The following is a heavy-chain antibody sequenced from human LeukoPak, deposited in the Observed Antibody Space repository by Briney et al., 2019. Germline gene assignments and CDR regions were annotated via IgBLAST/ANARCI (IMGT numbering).Heavy chain of an antibody. D-gene: IGHD1-26*01. CDR3: AKEGTVGVVFDY. J-gene: IGHJ4*02. V-gene: IGHV3-30*02. CDR1: GFTLSSYG. CDR2: IRYDGSNK. Sequence: GGSLRLSCAASGFTLSSYGMHWVRQAPGKGLEWVAFIRYDGSNKYYADSVKGRFTISRDNSKNMLYLQMNSLRAEDPAVYYCAKEGTVGVVFDYWGQGTLVTVSS.